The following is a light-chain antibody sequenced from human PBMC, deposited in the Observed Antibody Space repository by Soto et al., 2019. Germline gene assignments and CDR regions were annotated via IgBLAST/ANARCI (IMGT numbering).Light chain of an antibody. J-gene: IGKJ1*01. CDR3: KQRSNSWT. V-gene: IGKV3-11*01. CDR1: QSVSSY. CDR2: DAS. Sequence: EIVLTQSPATLSLSPVERATLSCRASQSVSSYFAWYQQKPGQAPRLLIYDASNRATGIPARFSGSGSGTDFTLTISSLEPEDFAVYYCKQRSNSWTFGQGTKVEIK.